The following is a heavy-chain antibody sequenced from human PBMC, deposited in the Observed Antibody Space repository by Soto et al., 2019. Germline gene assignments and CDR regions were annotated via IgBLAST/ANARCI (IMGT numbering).Heavy chain of an antibody. V-gene: IGHV3-30*18. CDR1: GFTFSSYG. Sequence: VQLVESGGGVVQPGRSLSLSCAASGFTFSSYGMHWVRQAPGKGLEWVAVISYDGSNKYYADSVKGRFTISRDNSKNTLYLQRNSLRAEDTAVYYCAKERGRYSSSSEMYYFDYWGQGTLVTVSS. D-gene: IGHD6-6*01. CDR2: ISYDGSNK. J-gene: IGHJ4*02. CDR3: AKERGRYSSSSEMYYFDY.